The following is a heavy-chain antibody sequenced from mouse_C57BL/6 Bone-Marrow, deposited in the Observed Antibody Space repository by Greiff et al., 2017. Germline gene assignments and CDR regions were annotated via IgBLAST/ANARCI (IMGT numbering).Heavy chain of an antibody. CDR2: IHPSDSDT. CDR1: GYTFTSYW. Sequence: QVQLQQPGAELVKPGASVKVSCKASGYTFTSYWMHWVKQRPGQGLEWIGRIHPSDSDTNSNQKFKGKATLTVDKSSSTAYMQLSKLKSEDSAVYYCAIRDDYDGYAMDYWGQGTSVTVSS. V-gene: IGHV1-74*01. J-gene: IGHJ4*01. D-gene: IGHD2-4*01. CDR3: AIRDDYDGYAMDY.